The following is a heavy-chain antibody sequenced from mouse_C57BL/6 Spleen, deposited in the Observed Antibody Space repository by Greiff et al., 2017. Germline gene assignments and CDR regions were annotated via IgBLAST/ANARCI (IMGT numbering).Heavy chain of an antibody. CDR1: GYTFTSYW. CDR3: ARGVYYYGSSYLDY. D-gene: IGHD1-1*01. CDR2: IYPGSGST. V-gene: IGHV1-55*01. J-gene: IGHJ4*01. Sequence: QVQLQQPGAELVKPGASVKMSCKASGYTFTSYWITWVKQRPGQGLEWIGDIYPGSGSTNYNEKFKSKATLAVDTSSITAYMQLSSLTSEDSAVYYCARGVYYYGSSYLDYWGQGTSVTVSS.